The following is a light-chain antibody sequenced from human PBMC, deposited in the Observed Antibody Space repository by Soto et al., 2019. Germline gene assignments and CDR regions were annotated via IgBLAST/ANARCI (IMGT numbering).Light chain of an antibody. CDR1: SGSVSTSYY. CDR2: STN. CDR3: VLYMGSGIYD. V-gene: IGLV8-61*01. J-gene: IGLJ1*01. Sequence: QTVVTQEPSFSVSPGGTVTLTCGLSSGSVSTSYYPSWYQQTPGQAPRTLIYSTNTRSSGVPDRFSGSILGNKAALTITGAQADDESDYYCVLYMGSGIYDFGTGTKVTVL.